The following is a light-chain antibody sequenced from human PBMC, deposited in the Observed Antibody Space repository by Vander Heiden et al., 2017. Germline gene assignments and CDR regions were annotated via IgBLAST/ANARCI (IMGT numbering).Light chain of an antibody. V-gene: IGKV1-9*01. Sequence: DIQLTQSPSFLSASVGDRVTITCRASQAISSYLTWYQQKPRKAPKLLIYAASTLQSGVPSRFSGSGSGTEFTLTISSLQPEDFATYYCQQLNSYPITFGQGTRLEIK. J-gene: IGKJ5*01. CDR2: AAS. CDR3: QQLNSYPIT. CDR1: QAISSY.